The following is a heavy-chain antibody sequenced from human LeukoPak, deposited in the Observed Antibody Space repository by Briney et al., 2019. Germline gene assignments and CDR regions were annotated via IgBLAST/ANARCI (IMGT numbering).Heavy chain of an antibody. Sequence: SETLSLTCTVFGYSISSGYYWGWIRQPPGKGLEWIGSIYHSGSTYYNPSFKSRVTISVDTSKNQFSLKVTSVTAADTAVYYCARRTTYFGWLPSESPSCFDYWGQGTLVTVSS. CDR3: ARRTTYFGWLPSESPSCFDY. CDR1: GYSISSGYY. D-gene: IGHD3-9*01. V-gene: IGHV4-38-2*02. J-gene: IGHJ4*02. CDR2: IYHSGST.